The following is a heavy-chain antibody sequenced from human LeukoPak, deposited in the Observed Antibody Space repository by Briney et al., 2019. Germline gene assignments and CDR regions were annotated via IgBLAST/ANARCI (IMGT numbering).Heavy chain of an antibody. V-gene: IGHV3-20*04. CDR1: GFTFDDYG. CDR3: ACSRLTYSSSWLW. CDR2: INWNGGST. Sequence: GGSLRLSCAASGFTFDDYGMSWVRQAPGKGLEWVSGINWNGGSTGYADSVKGRFTISRDNAKNSLHLQMNSLRADDTAVYYCACSRLTYSSSWLWWGQGALVTVSS. J-gene: IGHJ4*02. D-gene: IGHD6-13*01.